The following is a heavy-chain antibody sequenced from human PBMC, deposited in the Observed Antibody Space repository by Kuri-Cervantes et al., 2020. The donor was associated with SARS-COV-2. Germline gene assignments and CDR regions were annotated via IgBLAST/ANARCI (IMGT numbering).Heavy chain of an antibody. CDR1: GGTFSSYA. V-gene: IGHV1-69*13. CDR3: ARAPGRYCSSTSCARGAFDI. D-gene: IGHD2-2*01. CDR2: IIPIFGTA. Sequence: SVKVSCKASGGTFSSYAISWVRQAPGQGLEWMGGIIPIFGTANYAQKFQGRVTITADESTSTAYMEQSSLRSEDTAVYYCARAPGRYCSSTSCARGAFDIWGQGTMVTVSS. J-gene: IGHJ3*02.